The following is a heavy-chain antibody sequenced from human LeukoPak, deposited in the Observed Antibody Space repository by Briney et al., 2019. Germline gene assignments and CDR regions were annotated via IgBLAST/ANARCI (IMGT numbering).Heavy chain of an antibody. D-gene: IGHD2-15*01. CDR3: ARDIVVVVANGMDV. CDR2: IWYDGSNK. CDR1: GFTFSSYG. J-gene: IGHJ6*02. Sequence: GRSLRLSCAASGFTFSSYGMHWVRQAPGKGLEWVAVIWYDGSNKYYADSVKGRFTISRDNSKNALYLQMNSLRAEDTAVYYCARDIVVVVANGMDVWGQGTTVTVSS. V-gene: IGHV3-33*01.